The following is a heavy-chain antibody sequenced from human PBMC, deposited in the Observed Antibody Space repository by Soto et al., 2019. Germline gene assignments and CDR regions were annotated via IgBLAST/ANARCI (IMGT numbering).Heavy chain of an antibody. J-gene: IGHJ3*01. CDR2: IKSKAAGGAI. Sequence: EVQMVESGGGLVQPGGSLRLSCAVSGFSFRDAWMNWVRQAPGKGLEWVGRIKSKAAGGAIDYAAPVKDRFTISRDDSKDTLYLQINSLKTEDTAMYYCTTDGSFGGVVVAFQLWGQGTMLSVSS. V-gene: IGHV3-15*07. CDR3: TTDGSFGGVVVAFQL. D-gene: IGHD3-10*01. CDR1: GFSFRDAW.